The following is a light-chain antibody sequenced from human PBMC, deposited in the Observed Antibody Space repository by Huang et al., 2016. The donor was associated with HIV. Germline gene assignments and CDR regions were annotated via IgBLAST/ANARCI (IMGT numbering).Light chain of an antibody. CDR1: QSLLHRNGYNY. J-gene: IGKJ5*01. V-gene: IGKV2-28*01. CDR3: MQALQTPIT. Sequence: DILMTQSPLSLPVTPGEPASISCRSSQSLLHRNGYNYWDGYLQKPGQSPQLLICLGSNRASGVPDRFSGSGSGTDFTLIISRVEAEDVGIYYCMQALQTPITFGQGTRLEIK. CDR2: LGS.